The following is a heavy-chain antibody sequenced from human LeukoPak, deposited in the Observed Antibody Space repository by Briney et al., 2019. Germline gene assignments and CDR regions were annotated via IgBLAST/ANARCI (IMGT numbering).Heavy chain of an antibody. CDR2: ISFDGSNK. CDR3: ARDLFGELFFDY. D-gene: IGHD3-10*02. Sequence: PGRSLRLSCAASGFTFSSYGMHWVRQAPDKGLEWVAVISFDGSNKYYADSVKGRFTISRDNAKNSLYLQMNSLRAEDTAVYYCARDLFGELFFDYWGQGTLVTVSS. J-gene: IGHJ4*02. CDR1: GFTFSSYG. V-gene: IGHV3-30*03.